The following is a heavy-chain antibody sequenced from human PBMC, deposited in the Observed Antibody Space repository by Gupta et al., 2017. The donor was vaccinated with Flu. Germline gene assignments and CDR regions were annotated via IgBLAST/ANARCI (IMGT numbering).Heavy chain of an antibody. Sequence: QVQLQESGPGLVKPSQTLSLTCTVSGGSISRGGYYWSWIRQRPGKGLEWIGYIYYSGSTFYNPSLKSRVTISVDTSKNQFSLKLSSVTAADTAVYYCARDVVMVYAAWFDPWGQGTLVTVSS. V-gene: IGHV4-31*03. CDR3: ARDVVMVYAAWFDP. CDR1: GGSISRGGYY. CDR2: IYYSGST. D-gene: IGHD2-8*01. J-gene: IGHJ5*02.